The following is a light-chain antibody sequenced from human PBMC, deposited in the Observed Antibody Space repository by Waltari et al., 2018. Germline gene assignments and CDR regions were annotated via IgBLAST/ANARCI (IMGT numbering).Light chain of an antibody. CDR3: QQYYTYPLT. V-gene: IGKV1-5*03. CDR2: KAS. J-gene: IGKJ4*01. CDR1: QSISSW. Sequence: DIQMTQSPSTLSASVGDRVNITCRASQSISSWLAWYQQKPGKAPKRLIYKASTLEGGVPSRFSGIGSGTDFTLTISSLQPDDSAAYYCQQYYTYPLTFGGGTKVEIK.